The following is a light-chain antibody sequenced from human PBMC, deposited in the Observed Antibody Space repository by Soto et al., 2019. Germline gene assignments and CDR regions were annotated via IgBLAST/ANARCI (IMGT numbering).Light chain of an antibody. CDR3: QQYGNSPT. CDR2: ETS. J-gene: IGKJ1*01. CDR1: QSVAAGY. V-gene: IGKV3-20*01. Sequence: PGERATLSCRASQSVAAGYFAWYQQKPGQAPRLLIYETSSRTTGIPDRFSGSGSGTDFTLTISRLEPEDFAVYYFQQYGNSPTFGQWTKVEIK.